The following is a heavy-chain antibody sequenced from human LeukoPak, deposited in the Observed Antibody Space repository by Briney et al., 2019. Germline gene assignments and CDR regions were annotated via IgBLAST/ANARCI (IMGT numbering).Heavy chain of an antibody. CDR3: ARDYYDSSGYNRYYGMDV. CDR1: GFTVNSNY. J-gene: IGHJ6*02. V-gene: IGHV3-66*02. D-gene: IGHD3-22*01. Sequence: GGSLRLSCAASGFTVNSNYMSWVCQAPGKGLEWVSVIYSGGSTYYADSVKGRFTISRDNSKNTLYLQMNSLRAEDTAVYYCARDYYDSSGYNRYYGMDVWGQGTTVTVSS. CDR2: IYSGGST.